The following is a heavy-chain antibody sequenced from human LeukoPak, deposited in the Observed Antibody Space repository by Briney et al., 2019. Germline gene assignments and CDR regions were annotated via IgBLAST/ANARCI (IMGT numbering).Heavy chain of an antibody. CDR2: MWYDGSNE. D-gene: IGHD2-2*01. CDR1: GFIFSTYG. J-gene: IGHJ4*02. CDR3: ARLRCSSTSCFLDY. Sequence: PGRSLRLSCVASGFIFSTYGMYWVRQAPGKGLEWVAVMWYDGSNEYYGDSVKGRFTISRDNAKNSLYLQMNSLRAEDTAVYYCARLRCSSTSCFLDYWGQGTLVTVSS. V-gene: IGHV3-33*07.